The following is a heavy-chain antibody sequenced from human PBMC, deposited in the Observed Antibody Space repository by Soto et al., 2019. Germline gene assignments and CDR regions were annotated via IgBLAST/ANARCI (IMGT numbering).Heavy chain of an antibody. CDR1: GGSISIFTYY. Sequence: TLSLTCSVSGGSISIFTYYWGWIRQPPGKGLEWIGTVYYNENTYYNPSLKSRVTITVDTAKNQFSLNLRSVTAADTAMYFCARRERYYGSPGWFDHWGPGTLVTVSS. CDR3: ARRERYYGSPGWFDH. J-gene: IGHJ5*02. D-gene: IGHD3-10*01. V-gene: IGHV4-39*01. CDR2: VYYNENT.